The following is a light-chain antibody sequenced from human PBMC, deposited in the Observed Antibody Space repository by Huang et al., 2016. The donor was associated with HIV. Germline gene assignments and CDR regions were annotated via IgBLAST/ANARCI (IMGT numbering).Light chain of an antibody. CDR2: GAS. Sequence: IQMTQSPSSLPAFVGDRVTITCRASQSITTYLNWYQQKIGESPKLLIYGASMLQSGVPLRFGGSGSGTKFTLTITNLQSEDFAVYYCQQSYSIPWTFGQGTRVEI. V-gene: IGKV1-39*01. J-gene: IGKJ1*01. CDR3: QQSYSIPWT. CDR1: QSITTY.